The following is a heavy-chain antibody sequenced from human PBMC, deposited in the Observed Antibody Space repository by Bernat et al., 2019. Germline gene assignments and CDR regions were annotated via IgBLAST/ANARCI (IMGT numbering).Heavy chain of an antibody. CDR1: GFTFSSYS. CDR3: ARDQDPRSEETSSTRRWTSYYYYYGMDV. Sequence: EVQLVESGGGLVQPGGSLRLSCAASGFTFSSYSMNWVRQAPGKGLEWVSYISSSSSTIYYADSVKGRFTISRDNAKNSLYLQMNSLRAEDTAVYYCARDQDPRSEETSSTRRWTSYYYYYGMDVWGQGTTVTVSS. V-gene: IGHV3-48*01. J-gene: IGHJ6*02. CDR2: ISSSSSTI. D-gene: IGHD2-2*01.